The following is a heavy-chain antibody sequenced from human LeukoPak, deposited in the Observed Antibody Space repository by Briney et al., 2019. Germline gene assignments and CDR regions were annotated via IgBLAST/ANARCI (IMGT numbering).Heavy chain of an antibody. CDR3: ARVDTDFWSGYPINYYYYYMDV. J-gene: IGHJ6*03. V-gene: IGHV4-59*11. CDR1: GGSISSHY. D-gene: IGHD3-3*01. CDR2: IYYSGST. Sequence: SETLSLTCTVSGGSISSHYWSWIRQPPGKGLEWVGYIYYSGSTNYNPSLKSRVTISVATSKNQFSLKLSSVTAADTAVYYCARVDTDFWSGYPINYYYYYMDVWGKGTTVTVSS.